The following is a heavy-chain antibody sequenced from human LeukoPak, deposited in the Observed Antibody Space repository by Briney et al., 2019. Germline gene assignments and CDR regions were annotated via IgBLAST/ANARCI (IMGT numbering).Heavy chain of an antibody. CDR2: IYYSGST. CDR1: GGSLRNSSSY. J-gene: IGHJ4*02. V-gene: IGHV4-39*07. D-gene: IGHD5/OR15-5a*01. Sequence: SETLSLTCTVPGGSLRNSSSYWGWIRQPPGKGLEWIGSIYYSGSTYYNPSLKSRVTMSVDTSKKQFSLKLTYVTAADTAVYYCARDRLYHFDYWGQGTLVTVSS. CDR3: ARDRLYHFDY.